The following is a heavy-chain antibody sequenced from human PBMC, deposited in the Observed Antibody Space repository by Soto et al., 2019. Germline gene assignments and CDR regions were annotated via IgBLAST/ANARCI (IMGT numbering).Heavy chain of an antibody. J-gene: IGHJ5*02. Sequence: GGSLRLSCVASGFSFNKYGMIWVRQSPGKGQEWVSGITGSGSSIQYTASVKGRFTISRDNSKNTVYLQMDFLRAEDTAMYYCAKDDVSGDGLWLVSAWGQGTPVTVSS. D-gene: IGHD2-21*02. CDR2: ITGSGSSI. V-gene: IGHV3-23*01. CDR1: GFSFNKYG. CDR3: AKDDVSGDGLWLVSA.